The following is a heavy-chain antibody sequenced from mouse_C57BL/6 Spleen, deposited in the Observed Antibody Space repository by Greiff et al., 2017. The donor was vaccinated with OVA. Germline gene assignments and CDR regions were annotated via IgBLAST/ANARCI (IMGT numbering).Heavy chain of an antibody. Sequence: QVQLQQPGAELVMPGASVKLSCKASGYTFTSYWMHWVKQRPGQGLEWIGEIDPSDSYTNYNQKFKGKSPLTVDKSSSTAYMQLSSLTSEDSAVYYCASLDYWGQGTTLTVSS. CDR3: ASLDY. CDR2: IDPSDSYT. CDR1: GYTFTSYW. J-gene: IGHJ2*01. V-gene: IGHV1-69*01.